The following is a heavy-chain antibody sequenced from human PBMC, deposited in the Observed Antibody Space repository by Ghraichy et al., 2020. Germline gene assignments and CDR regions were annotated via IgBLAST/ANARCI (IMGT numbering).Heavy chain of an antibody. J-gene: IGHJ4*02. CDR3: ATEGGTYALDY. CDR1: GDTFINYY. Sequence: ASVKVSCKASGDTFINYYIHWVRQAPGQGLEWMGMINPSGGSPNYAQKFQGRVTMTGDTSTSTVYIYLSSLRSEDMAVYYCATEGGTYALDYWGQGTLVIVSS. V-gene: IGHV1-46*01. D-gene: IGHD1-26*01. CDR2: INPSGGSP.